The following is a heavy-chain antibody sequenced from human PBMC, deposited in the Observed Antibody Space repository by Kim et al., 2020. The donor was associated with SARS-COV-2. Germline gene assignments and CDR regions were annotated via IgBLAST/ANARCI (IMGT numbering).Heavy chain of an antibody. D-gene: IGHD3-16*01. V-gene: IGHV3-7*01. Sequence: GGSLRLSCAASGFTFSRYWMTWVRQAPGKGLEWVANIKQDGSEKNYVDSVKGRFTISRDNAKKSLDLQMNSLRAEDTAVYYCVRDWEYYDTARWYDVFD. CDR3: VRDWEYYDTARWYDVFD. J-gene: IGHJ3*02. CDR1: GFTFSRYW. CDR2: IKQDGSEK.